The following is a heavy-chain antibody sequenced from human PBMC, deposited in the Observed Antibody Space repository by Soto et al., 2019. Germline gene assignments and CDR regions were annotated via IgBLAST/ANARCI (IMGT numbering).Heavy chain of an antibody. CDR3: ARDHSPRGFDP. J-gene: IGHJ5*02. CDR1: RFTFSDYY. V-gene: IGHV3-11*05. CDR2: ISSSSSYT. D-gene: IGHD2-21*01. Sequence: QVQLVESGGGLVKPGGSLRLSCAVSRFTFSDYYMSWIRQAPGKGLEWVSYISSSSSYTNYADSVKGRFTISRDNAKNSLYLQMNSLRAEDTAVYYCARDHSPRGFDPWGQGTLVTVSS.